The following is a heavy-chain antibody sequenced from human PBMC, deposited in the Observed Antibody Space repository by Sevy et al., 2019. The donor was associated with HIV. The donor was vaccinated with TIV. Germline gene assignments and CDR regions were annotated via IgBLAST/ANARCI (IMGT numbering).Heavy chain of an antibody. V-gene: IGHV1-24*01. CDR3: ATTKDYYESSGSPFDY. J-gene: IGHJ4*02. Sequence: ASVKVSCKVSGKTLSQLSMHWVRQATGKGLEWLGTFDPEDGETRYAQKLQGRVTMTEDTSTDTAYMELRRLRSEDTALYYCATTKDYYESSGSPFDYWGQGTLVTVSS. CDR1: GKTLSQLS. CDR2: FDPEDGET. D-gene: IGHD3-22*01.